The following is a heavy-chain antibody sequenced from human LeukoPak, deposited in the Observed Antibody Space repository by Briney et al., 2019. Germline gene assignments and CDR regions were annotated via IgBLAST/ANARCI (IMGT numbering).Heavy chain of an antibody. CDR3: AGRYYDILTGYYLQGYFDY. V-gene: IGHV4-61*02. Sequence: SQTLSLTCTVSGGSISSGSYYWSWIRQPAGKGLEWIGRIYTSGSTNYNPSLKSRVTISVDTSKNQFSLKLSSVTAADTAVYYCAGRYYDILTGYYLQGYFDYWGQGTLVTVSS. D-gene: IGHD3-9*01. J-gene: IGHJ4*02. CDR1: GGSISSGSYY. CDR2: IYTSGST.